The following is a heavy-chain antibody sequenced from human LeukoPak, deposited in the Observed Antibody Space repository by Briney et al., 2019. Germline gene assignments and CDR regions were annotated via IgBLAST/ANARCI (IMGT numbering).Heavy chain of an antibody. CDR1: GFTFSSYW. CDR3: ARRRTSGDFDY. J-gene: IGHJ4*02. V-gene: IGHV3-74*01. CDR2: ISSDGSST. D-gene: IGHD2-2*01. Sequence: GGSLRLSCAASGFTFSSYWMHWVRQAPGKGLVWVSRISSDGSSTDYADSVKGRFTISRDNAKNTLYLQMNSLRAEDTAVSYCARRRTSGDFDYWGQGTLVTVSS.